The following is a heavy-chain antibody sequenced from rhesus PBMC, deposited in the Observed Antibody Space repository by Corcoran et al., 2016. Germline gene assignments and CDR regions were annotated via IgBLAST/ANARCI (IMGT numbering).Heavy chain of an antibody. J-gene: IGHJ6*01. CDR2: SYWDDDK. D-gene: IGHD2-15*01. Sequence: QVTLKESGTALVRPTQTLTLDCTFSGFSLTTSGMGLAWIRQPPGKALEWLALSYWDDDKRYRSTLTSRLTISKDTSTNQVVLTMTNMDPVDTATYYCARGNTVLTLEGLDSWGQGLVVTVSS. CDR1: GFSLTTSGMG. V-gene: IGHV2-174*01. CDR3: ARGNTVLTLEGLDS.